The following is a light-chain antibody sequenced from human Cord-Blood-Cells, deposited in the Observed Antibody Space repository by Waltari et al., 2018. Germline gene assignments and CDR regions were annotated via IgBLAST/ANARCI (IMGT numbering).Light chain of an antibody. V-gene: IGLV2-11*01. CDR3: CSYAGSYTYV. CDR1: SSDVVGYNY. Sequence: QPALTKPRPVSGSPGQSVPISCTGTSSDVVGYNYSSWYQQHPGKAPKLMIYDVSKRPSGVPDRFSGSKSGNTASLTISGLQAEDEADYYCCSYAGSYTYVFGTGTKVTVL. J-gene: IGLJ1*01. CDR2: DVS.